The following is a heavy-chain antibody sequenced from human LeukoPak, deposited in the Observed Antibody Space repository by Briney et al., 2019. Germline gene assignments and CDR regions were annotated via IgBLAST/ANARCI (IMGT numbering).Heavy chain of an antibody. CDR1: GGSFSGYY. Sequence: SETLSLTCAVYGGSFSGYYWSWIRQPPGKGLEWIGEINHSGSTNYNPSLKSRVTISVDTSKNQFSLKLSSVTAADTAVYYCARGIVGIAAAGYFDYWGQGTLVAVSS. J-gene: IGHJ4*02. D-gene: IGHD6-13*01. V-gene: IGHV4-34*01. CDR3: ARGIVGIAAAGYFDY. CDR2: INHSGST.